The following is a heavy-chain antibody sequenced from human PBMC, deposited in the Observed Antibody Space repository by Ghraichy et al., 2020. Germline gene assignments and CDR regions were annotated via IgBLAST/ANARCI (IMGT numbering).Heavy chain of an antibody. V-gene: IGHV3-48*02. CDR1: RVTFCSYS. CDR3: ASSIIAFDM. Sequence: SCAAARVTFCSYSMNWDRQSPGKGLEWVSYISSSSSTIYYPDSVKGRFTISRDNAKNSLYLQMNSLRDEDTAVYYCASSIIAFDMWGLGTMVTVSS. D-gene: IGHD2-21*01. CDR2: ISSSSSTI. J-gene: IGHJ3*02.